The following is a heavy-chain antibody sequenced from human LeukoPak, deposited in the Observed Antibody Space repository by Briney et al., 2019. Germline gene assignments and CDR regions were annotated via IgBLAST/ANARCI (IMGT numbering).Heavy chain of an antibody. CDR2: INSDGSGT. J-gene: IGHJ6*02. Sequence: GGSLRLSCAASGFTFSSYWMHWVRQAPGKGLVWVSGINSDGSGTTYADSVKGRFTISRDNAKNTLYLQMNSLRAEDTAVYYCARDLNVWGQGTTVTVSS. CDR3: ARDLNV. CDR1: GFTFSSYW. V-gene: IGHV3-74*01.